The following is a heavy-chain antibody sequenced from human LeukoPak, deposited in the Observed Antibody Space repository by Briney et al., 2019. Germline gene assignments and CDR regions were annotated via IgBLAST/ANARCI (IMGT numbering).Heavy chain of an antibody. V-gene: IGHV1-69*13. Sequence: SVKVSCKASGYTLTSYGISWVRQAPGQGLEWMGGIIPIFGTANYAQKFQGRVTITADESTSTAYMELSSLRSEDTAVYYCARDLLNDFWSGLPYYYYMDVWGKGTTVTVSS. J-gene: IGHJ6*03. D-gene: IGHD3-3*01. CDR2: IIPIFGTA. CDR1: GYTLTSYG. CDR3: ARDLLNDFWSGLPYYYYMDV.